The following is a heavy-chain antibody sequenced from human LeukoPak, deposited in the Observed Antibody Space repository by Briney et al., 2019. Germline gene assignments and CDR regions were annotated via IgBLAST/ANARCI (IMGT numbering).Heavy chain of an antibody. J-gene: IGHJ3*02. Sequence: SETLSLTCTVSGGSISSYYWSWIRQPPGKGLEWIGYIYNSGSTNYNPSLKSRVTISVDTSKNQFSLKLSSVTAADTAVYYCACLTTADAFDIWGQGTMVTVSS. CDR3: ACLTTADAFDI. D-gene: IGHD3-22*01. CDR2: IYNSGST. CDR1: GGSISSYY. V-gene: IGHV4-59*01.